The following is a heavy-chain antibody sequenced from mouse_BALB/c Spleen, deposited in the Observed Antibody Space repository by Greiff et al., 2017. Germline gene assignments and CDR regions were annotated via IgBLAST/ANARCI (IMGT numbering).Heavy chain of an antibody. V-gene: IGHV5-17*02. J-gene: IGHJ3*01. CDR1: GFTFSSFG. Sequence: EVKLMESGGGLVQPGGSRKLSCAASGFTFSSFGMHWVRQAPEKGLEWVAYISSGSSTIYYADTVKGRFTISRDNPKNTLFLQMTSLRSEDTAMYYCASGTTVVAPEFAYWGQGTLVTVSA. CDR3: ASGTTVVAPEFAY. CDR2: ISSGSSTI. D-gene: IGHD1-1*01.